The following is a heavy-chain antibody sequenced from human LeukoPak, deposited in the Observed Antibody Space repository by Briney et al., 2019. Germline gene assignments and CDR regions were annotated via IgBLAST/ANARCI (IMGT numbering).Heavy chain of an antibody. CDR2: ISDNGENT. D-gene: IGHD6-19*01. CDR1: GFNIGNYA. CDR3: AKDAPLSVAVDH. V-gene: IGHV3-23*01. J-gene: IGHJ4*02. Sequence: GGSLRLSCAASGFNIGNYAMTWVRQASGMGLEWVSLISDNGENTYYADSVKGRFAISRDNSKNTLYLQMNSLRAEDTAVYYCAKDAPLSVAVDHWGQGTLVTVSS.